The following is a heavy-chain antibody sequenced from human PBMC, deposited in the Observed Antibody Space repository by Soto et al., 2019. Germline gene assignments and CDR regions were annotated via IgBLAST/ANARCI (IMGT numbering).Heavy chain of an antibody. CDR3: AREISYYFDS. CDR1: GDSISRDGYS. V-gene: IGHV4-30-2*01. Sequence: QLQLQESGSGLVKPSQTLVLTCTVSGDSISRDGYSWSWIRQPPGKGLEWIGFIYHSGATYYNPSLKSRVTTSVDKSKNQFSLRLASVTAADTAVYYCAREISYYFDSWGQGTLVTVSS. CDR2: IYHSGAT. J-gene: IGHJ4*02. D-gene: IGHD2-15*01.